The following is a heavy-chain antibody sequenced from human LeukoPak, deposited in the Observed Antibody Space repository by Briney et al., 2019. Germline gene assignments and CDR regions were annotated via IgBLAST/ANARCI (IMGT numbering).Heavy chain of an antibody. Sequence: SETLSLTCAVSGGSVRSSTWWSWVRQSPGKGLEWIGDIYYNGTANLNPSLTSRVTMSVDKSKDQFSLRLTSVTAADTAVYFCARTFFYGSGTFQHAFDIWGQGTVVIVSS. D-gene: IGHD3-10*01. CDR3: ARTFFYGSGTFQHAFDI. CDR1: GGSVRSSTW. CDR2: IYYNGTA. J-gene: IGHJ3*02. V-gene: IGHV4-4*02.